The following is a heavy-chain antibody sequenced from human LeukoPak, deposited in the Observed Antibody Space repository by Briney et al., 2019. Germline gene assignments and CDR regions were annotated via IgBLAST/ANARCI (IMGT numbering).Heavy chain of an antibody. CDR2: IIPMFGTA. J-gene: IGHJ3*02. Sequence: SVKVSCKASRGTFSSYAISWVRQAPGQGLEWMGRIIPMFGTANYAQKFQGRVTITTDESTSTAYMELSSLRSEDTAVYYCARDRTMIVGFAFDIWGQGTMVTVSS. D-gene: IGHD3-22*01. CDR3: ARDRTMIVGFAFDI. V-gene: IGHV1-69*05. CDR1: RGTFSSYA.